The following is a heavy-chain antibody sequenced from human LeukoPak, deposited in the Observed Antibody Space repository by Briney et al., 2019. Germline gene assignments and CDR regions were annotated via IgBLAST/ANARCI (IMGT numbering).Heavy chain of an antibody. Sequence: QPGRSLRLSCAASGFTLSSYGMHWVRQAPGKGLEWVAVISYDGSNKYYADSVKGRFTISRDNSKNTLYLQMNSLRAEDTAVYYCAKDLMGVEGYSYGFGYWGQGTLVTVSS. J-gene: IGHJ4*02. V-gene: IGHV3-30*18. CDR1: GFTLSSYG. CDR3: AKDLMGVEGYSYGFGY. CDR2: ISYDGSNK. D-gene: IGHD5-18*01.